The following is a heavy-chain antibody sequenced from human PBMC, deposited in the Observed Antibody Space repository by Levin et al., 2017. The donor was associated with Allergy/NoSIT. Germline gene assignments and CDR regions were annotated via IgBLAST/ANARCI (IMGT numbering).Heavy chain of an antibody. Sequence: GESLKISCKASGYTFTNYAMHWVRQAPGQRFEWMGWINTGNGNTKYSQKFQGRVTVTRDTSASTAYMELSSLRSEDTAVYHCARDGSYCSGGSCQSTYGMDVWGQGTTVTVSS. D-gene: IGHD2-15*01. CDR1: GYTFTNYA. CDR3: ARDGSYCSGGSCQSTYGMDV. J-gene: IGHJ6*02. CDR2: INTGNGNT. V-gene: IGHV1-3*04.